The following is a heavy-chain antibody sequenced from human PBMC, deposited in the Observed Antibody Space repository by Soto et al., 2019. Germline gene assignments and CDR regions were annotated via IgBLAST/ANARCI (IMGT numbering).Heavy chain of an antibody. CDR1: GFTVSSNY. D-gene: IGHD7-27*01. Sequence: GGSLRLSCAASGFTVSSNYMSWVRQAPGKGLEWVSVIYSGGSTYYADSVKGRFTISRDNSKNTLYLQMNSLRAEDTAVYYCARGRQTGDGAFDIWGQGTMVTVSS. J-gene: IGHJ3*02. CDR2: IYSGGST. V-gene: IGHV3-53*01. CDR3: ARGRQTGDGAFDI.